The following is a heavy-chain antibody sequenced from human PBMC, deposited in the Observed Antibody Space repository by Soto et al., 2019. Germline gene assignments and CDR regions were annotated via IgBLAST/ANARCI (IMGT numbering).Heavy chain of an antibody. Sequence: EVQLLESGGGLVQPGGSLRLSCAASGFTFSSYAMSWVRQAPGKGLEWVSAISGSGGSTYYADSVKGRFTISRDNSKNTLYLQMNSLRAGDTPENNCAYSSTPFDYWGQEPWSPSPQ. V-gene: IGHV3-23*01. CDR3: AYSSTPFDY. J-gene: IGHJ4*01. CDR2: ISGSGGST. D-gene: IGHD6-13*01. CDR1: GFTFSSYA.